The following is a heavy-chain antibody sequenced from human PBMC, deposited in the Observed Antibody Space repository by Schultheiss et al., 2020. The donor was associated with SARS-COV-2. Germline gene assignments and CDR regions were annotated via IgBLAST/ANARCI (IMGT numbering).Heavy chain of an antibody. CDR2: IYTSGST. V-gene: IGHV4-61*02. CDR3: ARAGGAIFGVVILDY. D-gene: IGHD3-3*01. CDR1: GDSISSGSYY. Sequence: SETLSLTCTVSGDSISSGSYYWTWIRQPAGKGLEWIGRIYTSGSTNYNPSLKSRVTISVDTSKNQFSLKLNSVTAADTAVYYCARAGGAIFGVVILDYWGQGTLVTVSS. J-gene: IGHJ4*02.